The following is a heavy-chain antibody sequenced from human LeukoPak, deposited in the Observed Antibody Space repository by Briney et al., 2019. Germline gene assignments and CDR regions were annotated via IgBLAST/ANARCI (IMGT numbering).Heavy chain of an antibody. CDR2: IWYDGSNK. J-gene: IGHJ4*02. Sequence: GGSLRLSWAASGXTFSSYGMHWVRQAPGKGLEWVAVIWYDGSNKYYADSVKGRFTISRDNSKNTLYLQMNSLRAEDTAVYYCAREAPLGYCSGGSCYPLDYWGQGTLVTVSS. V-gene: IGHV3-33*01. D-gene: IGHD2-15*01. CDR3: AREAPLGYCSGGSCYPLDY. CDR1: GXTFSSYG.